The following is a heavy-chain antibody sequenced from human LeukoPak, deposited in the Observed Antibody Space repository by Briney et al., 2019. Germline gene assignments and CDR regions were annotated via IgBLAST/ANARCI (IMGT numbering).Heavy chain of an antibody. CDR3: AREGRMGTADAFDV. Sequence: GGSLRLSCAASGFTFNNYEMHWVRQTAGKGLEWVSAVGIAGDTFYADSVKGRFSISRDNAESSLLLQMNSLRAGDTAVYYCAREGRMGTADAFDVWGQGTMVTVSS. J-gene: IGHJ3*01. CDR2: VGIAGDT. V-gene: IGHV3-13*01. D-gene: IGHD1-14*01. CDR1: GFTFNNYE.